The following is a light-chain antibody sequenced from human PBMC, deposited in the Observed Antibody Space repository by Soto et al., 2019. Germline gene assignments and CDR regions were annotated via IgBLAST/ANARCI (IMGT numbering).Light chain of an antibody. CDR1: QSVSIN. CDR2: GAS. CDR3: QQCKDWPLT. Sequence: EIVMTQSPATLSVSPGERGTLSCRASQSVSINLAWFQQKPGQAPRLLIYGASTRATGIPARFSGSGSGTEFTLTISSLQSEDFAVYYCQQCKDWPLTFGGGTNVEIK. J-gene: IGKJ4*01. V-gene: IGKV3-15*01.